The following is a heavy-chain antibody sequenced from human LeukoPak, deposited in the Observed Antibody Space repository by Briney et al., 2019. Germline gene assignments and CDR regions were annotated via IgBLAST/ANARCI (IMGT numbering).Heavy chain of an antibody. J-gene: IGHJ4*02. CDR2: ISYDGSNK. V-gene: IGHV3-30-3*01. CDR1: GFTFSSYA. D-gene: IGHD6-19*01. CDR3: ARDQARGWYDY. Sequence: AGGSLRLSCAASGFTFSSYAMPWVRQAPGKGLEWVAVISYDGSNKYYADSVKGRFTISRDNSKNTLYLQMNSLRAEDTAVYYCARDQARGWYDYWGQGTLVTVSS.